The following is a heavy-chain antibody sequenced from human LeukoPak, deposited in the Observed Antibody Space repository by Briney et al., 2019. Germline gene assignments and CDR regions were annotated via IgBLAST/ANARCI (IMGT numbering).Heavy chain of an antibody. CDR1: GGSFSGYY. Sequence: PSETLSLTCAVYGGSFSGYYWSWTRQPPGKGLEWIGYIYYSGSTRYNPSLKSRFTISVDTSKNQFSLKVSSVTAADTAVYYCGRVNYYHYYMDVWGKGTTVTVSS. J-gene: IGHJ6*03. CDR3: GRVNYYHYYMDV. CDR2: IYYSGST. V-gene: IGHV4-59*01.